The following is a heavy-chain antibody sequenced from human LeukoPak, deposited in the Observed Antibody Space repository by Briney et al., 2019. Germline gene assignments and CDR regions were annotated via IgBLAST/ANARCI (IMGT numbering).Heavy chain of an antibody. D-gene: IGHD1-26*01. Sequence: GGSLRLSCAASGFTFSSYAMSWVRQAPGKGLEWVSGISGSGDNTYYADSVKGRFTISRDNSKNALYLQMNSLRAEDTAVYYCAKGRYSGNYHIDYWGQGTLVTVSS. J-gene: IGHJ4*02. V-gene: IGHV3-23*01. CDR1: GFTFSSYA. CDR3: AKGRYSGNYHIDY. CDR2: ISGSGDNT.